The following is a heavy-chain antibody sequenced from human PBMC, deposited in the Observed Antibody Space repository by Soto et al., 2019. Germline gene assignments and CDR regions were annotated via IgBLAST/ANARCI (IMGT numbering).Heavy chain of an antibody. J-gene: IGHJ4*02. CDR3: AKSVLLWFGELLSTFDY. D-gene: IGHD3-10*01. V-gene: IGHV3-23*01. Sequence: EVQLLESGGGLVQPGGSLRLSCAASGFTFSSYAMSWVRQAPGKGLGWVSAISGSGGSTYYADSVKGRFTISRDNSKNTLYLQMNSLRAEDTAVYYCAKSVLLWFGELLSTFDYWGQGTLVTVSS. CDR1: GFTFSSYA. CDR2: ISGSGGST.